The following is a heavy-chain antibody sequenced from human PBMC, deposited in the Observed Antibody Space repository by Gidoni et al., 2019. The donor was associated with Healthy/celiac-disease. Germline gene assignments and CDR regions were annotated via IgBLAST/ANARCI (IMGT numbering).Heavy chain of an antibody. CDR1: GFTFGSYS. V-gene: IGHV3-21*01. D-gene: IGHD6-13*01. J-gene: IGHJ4*02. CDR2: LSSSSSYI. CDR3: ARDARYSSS. Sequence: EVQLVESGGGLVKPGGSLRLSCAASGFTFGSYSMNWVRQAPGKGLEWVSSLSSSSSYIYYADSVKGRFTISRDNAKNSLYLQMNSLRAEDTAVYYCARDARYSSSWGQGTLVTVSS.